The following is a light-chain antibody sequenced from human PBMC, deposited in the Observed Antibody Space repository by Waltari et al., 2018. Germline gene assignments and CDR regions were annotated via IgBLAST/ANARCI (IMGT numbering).Light chain of an antibody. Sequence: IVIIQTQLSMPVTLGQPSSFSCKSSQSLQDSDCNTHLSWYLHRPRQPPQILIYGVSNRFSVLPSRFSGIGSLTEFTLTISRVEAEDVGVYYFLQSNNIPCTFGQGTKVEV. V-gene: IGKV2D-29*01. CDR1: QSLQDSDCNTH. J-gene: IGKJ1*01. CDR3: LQSNNIPCT. CDR2: GVS.